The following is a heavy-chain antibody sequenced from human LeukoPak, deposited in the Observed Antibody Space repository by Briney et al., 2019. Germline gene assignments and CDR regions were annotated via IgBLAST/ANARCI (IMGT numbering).Heavy chain of an antibody. D-gene: IGHD3-10*01. CDR1: GFTFSSYD. CDR2: IGTAGEI. V-gene: IGHV3-13*01. J-gene: IGHJ4*02. Sequence: GGSLRLSCAASGFTFSSYDIHWVRQATGKGLEWVSGIGTAGEIYYPGPVKGRFTISRDTSKNTLWLQMNNLRVDDTALYYCAKSLGGDYGSGSYYVLFDSWGQGTLVTVSS. CDR3: AKSLGGDYGSGSYYVLFDS.